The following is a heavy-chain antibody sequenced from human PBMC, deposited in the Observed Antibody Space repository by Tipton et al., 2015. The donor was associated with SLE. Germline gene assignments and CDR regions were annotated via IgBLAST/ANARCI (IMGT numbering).Heavy chain of an antibody. CDR2: IYYSGNT. CDR3: VRPTN. Sequence: LRLSCTVSGGSISSSSYYWGWIRQPPGKGLEWIGSIYYSGNTYYNPALKSRVTISVDTSKNQFSLKLSSVTAADTAVYYCVRPTNWGQGTLVTVSS. CDR1: GGSISSSSYY. V-gene: IGHV4-39*07. J-gene: IGHJ4*02.